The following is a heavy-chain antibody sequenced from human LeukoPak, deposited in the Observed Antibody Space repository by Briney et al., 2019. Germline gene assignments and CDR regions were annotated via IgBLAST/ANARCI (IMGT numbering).Heavy chain of an antibody. CDR2: INSGGTVT. D-gene: IGHD1-26*01. J-gene: IGHJ4*02. Sequence: GGSLRLSCAASGFTFSDFWMHWVRQAPGKGLVWVSRINSGGTVTNYADSVKGRLTISRDNAKSTLYLQMNSLRAEDTAVYYCASAWGAAVGAHWGQGTLVTVSS. CDR1: GFTFSDFW. V-gene: IGHV3-74*01. CDR3: ASAWGAAVGAH.